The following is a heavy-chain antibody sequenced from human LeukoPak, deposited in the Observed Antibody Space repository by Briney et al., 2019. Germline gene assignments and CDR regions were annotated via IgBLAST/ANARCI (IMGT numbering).Heavy chain of an antibody. CDR1: GYTFTRHG. V-gene: IGHV1-18*01. J-gene: IGHJ6*03. CDR3: ARGGNLGGYFYQYMDV. CDR2: ISIFNDNA. Sequence: ASVKVSCKASGYTFTRHGSKWARQAPGQGPEWMGWISIFNDNANYAENFQGRVIMTADTSTSTAYMELRSLRSDGTAVYYCARGGNLGGYFYQYMDVWGKGTTVTVSS. D-gene: IGHD1-14*01.